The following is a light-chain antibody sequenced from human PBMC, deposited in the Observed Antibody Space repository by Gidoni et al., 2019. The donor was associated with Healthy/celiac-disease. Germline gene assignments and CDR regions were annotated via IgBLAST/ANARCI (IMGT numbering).Light chain of an antibody. CDR1: SSNIGAGYD. J-gene: IGLJ3*02. CDR3: QSYDSSLSGWV. Sequence: QSVLTQPPSVSGAPVQRVTLSCTGSSSNIGAGYDVHWYQQLPGTAPKLLIYGNSNRPSGVPDRFSGSKSGTSASLAITGLQAEDEADYYCQSYDSSLSGWVFGGGTKLTVL. V-gene: IGLV1-40*01. CDR2: GNS.